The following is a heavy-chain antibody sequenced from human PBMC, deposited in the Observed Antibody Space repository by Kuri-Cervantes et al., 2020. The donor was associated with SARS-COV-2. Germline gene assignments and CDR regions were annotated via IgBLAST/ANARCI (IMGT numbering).Heavy chain of an antibody. J-gene: IGHJ6*02. V-gene: IGHV3-21*06. CDR1: GFDFGTYS. Sequence: GESLKISCAASGFDFGTYSMNWVRQAPGKELEWVSSNVGPSNSYIYYADSVKGRFTMSRDNAKDSLYLQMHSLRADDTAVYYCARVYYYYGMDVWGQGTTVTVSS. CDR3: ARVYYYYGMDV. CDR2: NVGPSNSYI.